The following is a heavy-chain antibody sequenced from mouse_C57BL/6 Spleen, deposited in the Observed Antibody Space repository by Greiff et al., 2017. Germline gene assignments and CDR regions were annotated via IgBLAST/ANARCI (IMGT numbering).Heavy chain of an antibody. V-gene: IGHV1-36*01. D-gene: IGHD1-1*01. CDR1: GFTFTDYY. CDR3: ARSPDCYGSSYDYAMDY. Sequence: VQLQQSGPVLVKPGPSVKISCKASGFTFTDYYMHWVKQSHGQSFEWIGLVYPYNGGTSYNRKLKGKATLTVDTSSSTAYMERNSLTSEDSAVYDCARSPDCYGSSYDYAMDYWGQGTSVTVSS. CDR2: VYPYNGGT. J-gene: IGHJ4*01.